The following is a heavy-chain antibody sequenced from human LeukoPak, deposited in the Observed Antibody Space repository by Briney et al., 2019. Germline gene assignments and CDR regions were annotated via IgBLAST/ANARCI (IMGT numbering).Heavy chain of an antibody. Sequence: ASVKVSCETSGYTFTNYDINWVRQASGQGLEWMGWMSPNSGNTDYARNFRGRVTFTRDTSTRTAYMELTSLRSEDTAVYYCARSRFGRGVDFDYWGQGTLVTASS. CDR3: ARSRFGRGVDFDY. V-gene: IGHV1-8*03. CDR2: MSPNSGNT. CDR1: GYTFTNYD. D-gene: IGHD2-8*02. J-gene: IGHJ4*02.